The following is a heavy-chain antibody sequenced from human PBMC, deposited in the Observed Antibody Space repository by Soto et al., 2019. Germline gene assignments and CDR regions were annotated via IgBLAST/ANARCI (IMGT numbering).Heavy chain of an antibody. CDR2: ISSSSSYI. V-gene: IGHV3-21*01. J-gene: IGHJ4*02. CDR1: GFTFSSYS. D-gene: IGHD6-6*01. CDR3: AAWGIAARPSVVVSGGY. Sequence: GGSLRLSCAASGFTFSSYSMNWVRQAPGKGLEWVSSISSSSSYIYYADSVKGRFTISRDNAKNSLYLQMNSLRAEDTAVYYCAAWGIAARPSVVVSGGYWGQGTLVTVSS.